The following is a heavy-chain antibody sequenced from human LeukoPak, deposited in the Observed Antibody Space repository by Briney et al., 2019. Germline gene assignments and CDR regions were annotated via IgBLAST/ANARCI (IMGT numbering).Heavy chain of an antibody. CDR2: ISTSSSYI. CDR3: AKACLVGATLPIGY. CDR1: GFTFSTYS. Sequence: GGSLRLSCAASGFTFSTYSMNWVRQAPGKGLEWVSFISTSSSYIYYADSVKGRFTTSRDNSKNSLYLQMNSLRAEDTAVYYCAKACLVGATLPIGYWGQGTLVTVSS. V-gene: IGHV3-21*04. J-gene: IGHJ4*02. D-gene: IGHD1-26*01.